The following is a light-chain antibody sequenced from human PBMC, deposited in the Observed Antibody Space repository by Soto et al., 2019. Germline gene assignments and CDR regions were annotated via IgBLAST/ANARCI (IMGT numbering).Light chain of an antibody. CDR1: SSDVGSHNL. CDR2: EVS. J-gene: IGLJ7*01. CDR3: CSYGGSRAV. Sequence: QSVLTQPASVSGSPGQSITISCTGTSSDVGSHNLVSWYQQHPGQAPKLMIYEVSKRPLGVSARFSASKSGNTASLTISGLPAEDEADYYCCSYGGSRAVFGVGTQLTVL. V-gene: IGLV2-23*02.